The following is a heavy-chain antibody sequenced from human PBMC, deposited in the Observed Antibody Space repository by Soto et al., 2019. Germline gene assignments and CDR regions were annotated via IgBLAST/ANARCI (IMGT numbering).Heavy chain of an antibody. D-gene: IGHD3-22*01. CDR1: GFSFNNFA. J-gene: IGHJ4*02. CDR3: AKHDSSVTSWFDF. V-gene: IGHV3-23*01. CDR2: ISGSGGTT. Sequence: EVRLLQSRGGLEQPGGPLRLSCAASGFSFNNFAMSWVRLAPGRGLEWVSGISGSGGTTYYADSVKGRITISRDNSKNTLYLQINSLRAEDTALYYCAKHDSSVTSWFDFWGQGPLVTVSS.